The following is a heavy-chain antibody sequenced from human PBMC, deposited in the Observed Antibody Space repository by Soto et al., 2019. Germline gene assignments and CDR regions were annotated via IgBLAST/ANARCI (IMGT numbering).Heavy chain of an antibody. Sequence: PGGSLRLSCAASGFTFSDYYMSWIRQAPGKGLEWVSYISSSGSTIYYADSVKGRFTISRDNAKNSLYLQMNSLRAEDTAVYYCARGRTSYYDILTGYSYYYYYYYMDVWGKGTTVTVSS. CDR3: ARGRTSYYDILTGYSYYYYYYYMDV. CDR1: GFTFSDYY. CDR2: ISSSGSTI. V-gene: IGHV3-11*01. D-gene: IGHD3-9*01. J-gene: IGHJ6*03.